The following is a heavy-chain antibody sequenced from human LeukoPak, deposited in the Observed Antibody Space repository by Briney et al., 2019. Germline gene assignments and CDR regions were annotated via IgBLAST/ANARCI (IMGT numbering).Heavy chain of an antibody. D-gene: IGHD2-2*01. J-gene: IGHJ4*02. V-gene: IGHV4-59*11. Sequence: SETLSLTCTVSGGSISSHYWSWVRQPPGKGLEWIGYIYDSGSTNYNPSLKSRVTISVDTSKNQFSLKLCFVTAADTAVYYCARLVAYCSSTSCSDYWGQGTLVTVSS. CDR1: GGSISSHY. CDR3: ARLVAYCSSTSCSDY. CDR2: IYDSGST.